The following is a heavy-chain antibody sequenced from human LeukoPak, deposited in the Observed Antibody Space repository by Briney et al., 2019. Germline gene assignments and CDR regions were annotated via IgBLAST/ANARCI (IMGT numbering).Heavy chain of an antibody. CDR1: GFTFDDYA. J-gene: IGHJ3*02. D-gene: IGHD2-21*02. Sequence: GRSLRLSCAASGFTFDDYAMHWVRQAPGKGLECVSGISLNSGSIGYADSVKGRFTISRDNAKNSLYLQMNSLRAEDTALYYCAKGFVVVTAIRKDAFDIWGQGTMVTVSS. CDR2: ISLNSGSI. CDR3: AKGFVVVTAIRKDAFDI. V-gene: IGHV3-9*01.